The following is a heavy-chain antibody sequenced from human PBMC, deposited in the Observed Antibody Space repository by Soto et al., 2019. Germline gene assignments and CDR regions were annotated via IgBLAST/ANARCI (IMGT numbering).Heavy chain of an antibody. CDR3: ARAYSGQLPRRADYYYYGMDV. D-gene: IGHD2-2*01. V-gene: IGHV3-13*05. Sequence: TGGSLRLSCAASGFTFITYDMHWGRQATGKGLEWVSAIGAADDPYYSGSVKGRFTISRENAKSSLSLQMNSLRVGDTAVYYCARAYSGQLPRRADYYYYGMDVWGQGTTVTVSS. CDR2: IGAADDP. CDR1: GFTFITYD. J-gene: IGHJ6*02.